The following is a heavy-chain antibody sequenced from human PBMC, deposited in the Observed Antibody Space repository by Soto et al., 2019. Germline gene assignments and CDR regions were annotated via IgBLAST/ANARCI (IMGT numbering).Heavy chain of an antibody. Sequence: QVQLVESGGGVVQPGRSLRLSCAASGFTFSSYAMHWVRQAPGKGLEWVAVISYDGSNKYYADSVKGRFTISRDNSKNTLYLQMNSLRAEDTAVYYCARDRGNGLTFLVYFDYWGQGTLVTVSS. J-gene: IGHJ4*02. D-gene: IGHD3-3*01. V-gene: IGHV3-30-3*01. CDR3: ARDRGNGLTFLVYFDY. CDR2: ISYDGSNK. CDR1: GFTFSSYA.